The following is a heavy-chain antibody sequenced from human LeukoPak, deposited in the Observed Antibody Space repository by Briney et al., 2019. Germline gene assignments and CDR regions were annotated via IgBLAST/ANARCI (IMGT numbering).Heavy chain of an antibody. Sequence: ASLKVSCKASGYTFTPQYMHSVPQAPGPGLEWMRWINPNSGVTNYAQTFQGRVTMTRDTSSSAADMELSMLRSDDTAVYYCATSTGLPGFCDYWGQGTLVTVSS. CDR3: ATSTGLPGFCDY. J-gene: IGHJ4*02. CDR1: GYTFTPQY. V-gene: IGHV1-2*02. D-gene: IGHD3-10*01. CDR2: INPNSGVT.